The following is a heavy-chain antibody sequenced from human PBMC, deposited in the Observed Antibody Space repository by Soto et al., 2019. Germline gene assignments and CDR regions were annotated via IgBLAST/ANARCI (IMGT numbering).Heavy chain of an antibody. CDR1: GGSIGSSSYY. CDR3: ACLSSVEMATILDY. V-gene: IGHV4-39*01. D-gene: IGHD5-12*01. Sequence: SETLSLTCTVSGGSIGSSSYYWGWIRQPPGKGLEWIGSIYYSGSTYYNPSLKSRVTISVDTSKNQFSLKLSSVTAADTAVYYCACLSSVEMATILDYWGQGTLVTVSS. J-gene: IGHJ4*02. CDR2: IYYSGST.